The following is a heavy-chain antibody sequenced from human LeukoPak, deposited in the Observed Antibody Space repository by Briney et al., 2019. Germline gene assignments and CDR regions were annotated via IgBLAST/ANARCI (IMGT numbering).Heavy chain of an antibody. CDR3: GRYGGGGSGWYSDRTMDV. CDR1: GFNFVNYG. J-gene: IGHJ6*02. CDR2: ISAYNGVT. D-gene: IGHD6-19*01. Sequence: ASVKVSCKASGFNFVNYGFSWVRQAPDLGREWMRWISAYNGVTNYAQNLQDRVTLTTDTSTNTAYMELGSLRYDDTAIYYCGRYGGGGSGWYSDRTMDVWGQGTTVIVSS. V-gene: IGHV1-18*01.